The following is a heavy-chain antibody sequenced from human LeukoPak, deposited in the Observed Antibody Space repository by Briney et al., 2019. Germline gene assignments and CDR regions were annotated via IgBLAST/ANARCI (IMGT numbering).Heavy chain of an antibody. CDR3: TRAAGITGTSRDNWFDP. Sequence: GTSLRLSCAASGFTFSSYDMHWVRRAPGKGLEWVASIWYDGNRKYHADSVEGRFTISRDNSKNTVYVQMNSLRADDTAVYYCTRAAGITGTSRDNWFDPWGQGTLVIVSS. V-gene: IGHV3-33*01. J-gene: IGHJ5*02. CDR2: IWYDGNRK. D-gene: IGHD1/OR15-1a*01. CDR1: GFTFSSYD.